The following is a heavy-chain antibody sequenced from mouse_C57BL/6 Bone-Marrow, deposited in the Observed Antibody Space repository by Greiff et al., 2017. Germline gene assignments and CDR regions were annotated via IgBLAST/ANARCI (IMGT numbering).Heavy chain of an antibody. Sequence: VKLMESGPGLVQPSQSLSITCTVSGFSLTSYGVHWVRQSPGKGLEWLGVIWRGGSTDYNAAFMSRLSITKDNSKSQVFFKMNSLQADDTAIYYCAKMGAYYSWYFDYWGQGTTLTVSS. J-gene: IGHJ2*01. CDR1: GFSLTSYG. CDR2: IWRGGST. D-gene: IGHD2-12*01. CDR3: AKMGAYYSWYFDY. V-gene: IGHV2-5*01.